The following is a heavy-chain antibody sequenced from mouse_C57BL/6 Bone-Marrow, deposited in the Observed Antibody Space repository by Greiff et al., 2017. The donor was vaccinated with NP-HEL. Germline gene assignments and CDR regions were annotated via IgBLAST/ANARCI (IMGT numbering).Heavy chain of an antibody. CDR1: GYTFTEYT. CDR3: ARHEEAPSIYYCGSSSWFAY. J-gene: IGHJ3*01. D-gene: IGHD1-1*01. Sequence: QVQLQQSGAELVKPGASVKLSCKASGYTFTEYTIHWVKQRSGQGLEWIGWFYPGSGSIKYNEKFKDKATLTADKSSSTVYMELSRLTSEDSAVYFCARHEEAPSIYYCGSSSWFAYWGQGTLVTVSA. V-gene: IGHV1-62-2*01. CDR2: FYPGSGSI.